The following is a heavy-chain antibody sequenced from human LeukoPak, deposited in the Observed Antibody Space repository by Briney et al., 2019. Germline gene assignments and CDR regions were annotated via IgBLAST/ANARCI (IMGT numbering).Heavy chain of an antibody. V-gene: IGHV3-9*01. Sequence: PARSLRLSCAASGFTFDDYAMHWDRQAPGKGLEWVSGISWNSGSIGYADSVKGRFTISRDNAKNSLYLQMNSLRAEDTALYYCAKDRGSGSYYYYYYGMDVWGQGTTVTVSS. CDR2: ISWNSGSI. CDR1: GFTFDDYA. D-gene: IGHD1-26*01. J-gene: IGHJ6*02. CDR3: AKDRGSGSYYYYYYGMDV.